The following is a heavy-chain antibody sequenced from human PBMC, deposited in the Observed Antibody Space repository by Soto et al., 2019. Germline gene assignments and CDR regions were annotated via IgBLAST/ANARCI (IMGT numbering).Heavy chain of an antibody. CDR3: ARDPTTVTTRGLYYYGMDV. CDR2: IIPIFGTA. V-gene: IGHV1-69*13. J-gene: IGHJ6*02. D-gene: IGHD4-4*01. Sequence: SVKVSCKASGGTFSSYAISWVRQAPGQGLEWMGGIIPIFGTANYAQKFQGRVTITADESTSTAYMELSSLRSEDTAVYYCARDPTTVTTRGLYYYGMDVWGQGTTVTVS. CDR1: GGTFSSYA.